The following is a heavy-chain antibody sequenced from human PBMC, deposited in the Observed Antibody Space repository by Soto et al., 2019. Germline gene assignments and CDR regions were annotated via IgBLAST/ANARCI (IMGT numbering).Heavy chain of an antibody. D-gene: IGHD2-21*02. V-gene: IGHV4-34*01. J-gene: IGHJ4*02. CDR2: THHSGST. CDR3: ARTTAAIHLNY. Sequence: SETLPLTWAVYGGTLSGNYWGWIRQPPGKGLEWIGETHHSGSTAYNPSLKSRVTISVDTSRNQFSLKLNSVTAADTAVYYCARTTAAIHLNYWSQGTLVTVSS. CDR1: GGTLSGNY.